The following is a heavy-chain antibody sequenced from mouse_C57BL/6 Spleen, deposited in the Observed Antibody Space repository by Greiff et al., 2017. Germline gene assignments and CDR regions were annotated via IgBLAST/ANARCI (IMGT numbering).Heavy chain of an antibody. CDR1: GYAFSSSW. J-gene: IGHJ1*03. V-gene: IGHV1-82*01. D-gene: IGHD1-1*01. Sequence: QVQLKESGPELVKPGASVKISCKASGYAFSSSWMNWVKQRPGKGLEWIGQIYPGDGDTNYNGKFKGKTTLAADKSSSTDYMQLSSLTSEDSAVYFCAREGYYCGSSYYGYFGVWGTGTTVTVSS. CDR2: IYPGDGDT. CDR3: AREGYYCGSSYYGYFGV.